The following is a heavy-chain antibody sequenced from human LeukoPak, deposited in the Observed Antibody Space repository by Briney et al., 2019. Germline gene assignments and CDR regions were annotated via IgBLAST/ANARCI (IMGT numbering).Heavy chain of an antibody. CDR2: IYTSGST. D-gene: IGHD2-15*01. V-gene: IGHV4-61*02. Sequence: PSETLSLTCTVSGGSISNGSCYWSWIRQPAGKGLEWIGRIYTSGSTNYNPSLTIRVTISVDPSNTQFSLKLSSVTATDTAVYYCARVGDCSVDSNCYHFADWFDPWGQGTLVTVSS. CDR1: GGSISNGSCY. CDR3: ARVGDCSVDSNCYHFADWFDP. J-gene: IGHJ5*02.